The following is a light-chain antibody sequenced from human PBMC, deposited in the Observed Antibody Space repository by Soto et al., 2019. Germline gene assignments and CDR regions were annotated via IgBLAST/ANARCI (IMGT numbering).Light chain of an antibody. Sequence: QSVLTQPPSASGTPGQKVTISCSGSSSNIGDNYVYWHQQLPGTAPKLLIYRNSQRPSGVPDRFSGSKSGTSAPLAISGLRSEDEADYYCAAWDDSLSGYVFGPGTKVTVL. CDR3: AAWDDSLSGYV. J-gene: IGLJ1*01. CDR1: SSNIGDNY. V-gene: IGLV1-47*01. CDR2: RNS.